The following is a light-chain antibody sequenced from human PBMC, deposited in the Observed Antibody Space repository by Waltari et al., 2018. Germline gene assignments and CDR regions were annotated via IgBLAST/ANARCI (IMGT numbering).Light chain of an antibody. J-gene: IGKJ5*01. CDR3: QQYYNVPRT. CDR2: DAS. V-gene: IGKV1-33*01. CDR1: QHVSKY. Sequence: DIQMTQSPSSLSASVGDRVTITCQASQHVSKYLNWYQQKPGKAPNLLIYDASNLQRGVPSRFSGSGSGTHFTFTISNLQPEDIATYYCQQYYNVPRTFGQGTRLEIK.